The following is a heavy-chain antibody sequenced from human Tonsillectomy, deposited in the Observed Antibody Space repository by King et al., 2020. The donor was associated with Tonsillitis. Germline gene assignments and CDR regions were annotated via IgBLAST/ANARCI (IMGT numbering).Heavy chain of an antibody. V-gene: IGHV3-73*02. D-gene: IGHD3-22*01. CDR1: GLTFSGSA. J-gene: IGHJ6*03. Sequence: VQLVESGGGLVQPGESLKLSCAASGLTFSGSAMHWVRQASGKGLEWVGRIRSNFNTYATEYAASVKGRFTISRDDSKNTAYLQMNSLKTEDTAVYYCTSHSYDSSGFWYLDVWGKGTTVTVSS. CDR2: IRSNFNTYAT. CDR3: TSHSYDSSGFWYLDV.